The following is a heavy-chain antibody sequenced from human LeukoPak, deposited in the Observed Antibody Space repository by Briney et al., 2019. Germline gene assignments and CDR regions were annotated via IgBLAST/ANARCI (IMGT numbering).Heavy chain of an antibody. V-gene: IGHV3-21*01. CDR2: ISISSNYI. CDR1: GFTFSRYS. J-gene: IGHJ3*02. D-gene: IGHD3-3*01. Sequence: GGSLRLSCAASGFTFSRYSMNWVRQAPGKGLEWVSSISISSNYIYYADSVKGRFTISRDNAKNSLYLQMNSLRAEDTAVYYRARGSRFGVVGRDAFDIWGQGTMVTVSS. CDR3: ARGSRFGVVGRDAFDI.